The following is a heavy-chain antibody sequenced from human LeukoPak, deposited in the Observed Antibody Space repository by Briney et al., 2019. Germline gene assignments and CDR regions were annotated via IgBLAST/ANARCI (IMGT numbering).Heavy chain of an antibody. J-gene: IGHJ4*02. CDR2: IIPNSGGT. D-gene: IGHD5-12*01. V-gene: IGHV1-2*02. CDR3: ARASYSGSDLTLYFDY. Sequence: ASVKVSCKASGGTFSSYAISWVRQAPGQGLEWMGWIIPNSGGTDYAQKFQGRVTMTRDTSITTAYMELSSLRSDDTAVYFCARASYSGSDLTLYFDYWGQGTLVTVSS. CDR1: GGTFSSYA.